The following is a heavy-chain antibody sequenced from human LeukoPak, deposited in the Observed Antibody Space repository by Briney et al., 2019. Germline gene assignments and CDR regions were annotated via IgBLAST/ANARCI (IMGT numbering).Heavy chain of an antibody. D-gene: IGHD3-10*01. J-gene: IGHJ3*02. CDR3: ARDDTMFRGVSDYDAFDI. CDR2: IYYSGST. V-gene: IGHV4-39*07. CDR1: GGSISSSSYY. Sequence: SETLSLTCTVSGGSISSSSYYWGWIRQPPGKGLEWIGSIYYSGSTYYNPSLKSRVTISVDTSKNQFSLNLGSVTAADTAMYYCARDDTMFRGVSDYDAFDIWGQGTMVTVSS.